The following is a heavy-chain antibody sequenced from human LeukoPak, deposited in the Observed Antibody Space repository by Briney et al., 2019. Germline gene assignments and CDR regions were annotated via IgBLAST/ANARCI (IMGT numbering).Heavy chain of an antibody. D-gene: IGHD1-1*01. CDR2: IYYSGST. J-gene: IGHJ5*02. CDR3: ARDQLAAGWFDP. V-gene: IGHV4-30-4*08. CDR1: GGSISSGDYY. Sequence: SETLSLTCTVSGGSISSGDYYWSWIRQPPGKGLEWIGYIYYSGSTYYNPSLKSRLTISVDTSKNQFSLKLSSVTAADTAVYYCARDQLAAGWFDPWGQGTLVTVSS.